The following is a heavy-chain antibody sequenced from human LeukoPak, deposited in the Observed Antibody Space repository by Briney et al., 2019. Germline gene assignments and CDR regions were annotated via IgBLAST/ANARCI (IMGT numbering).Heavy chain of an antibody. D-gene: IGHD3-10*01. CDR1: GFTFSSYG. CDR3: AKGQLVWFGELSFDY. J-gene: IGHJ4*02. V-gene: IGHV3-30*18. Sequence: GGSLRLSCAASGFTFSSYGMHWVRQAPGKGLEWVAVISYDGSNKYYADSVKGRFTISRDNSKNTLYLQMNSLRAEDTAVYYCAKGQLVWFGELSFDYWGQGTLVTVSS. CDR2: ISYDGSNK.